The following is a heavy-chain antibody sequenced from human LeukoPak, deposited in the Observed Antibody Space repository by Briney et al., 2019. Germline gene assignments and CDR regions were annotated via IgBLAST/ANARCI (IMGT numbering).Heavy chain of an antibody. V-gene: IGHV3-21*01. D-gene: IGHD4-23*01. CDR3: ARGAGGKKYFNY. CDR2: ISSSSSYI. CDR1: GFAFDGYS. J-gene: IGHJ4*02. Sequence: PGGSLRLSCAASGFAFDGYSMNWVRQAPGKGLEWVSSISSSSSYIYYADSVKGRFTISRDNAKNSLYLQMNSLRAEDTAVYYCARGAGGKKYFNYWGQGTLVTVSS.